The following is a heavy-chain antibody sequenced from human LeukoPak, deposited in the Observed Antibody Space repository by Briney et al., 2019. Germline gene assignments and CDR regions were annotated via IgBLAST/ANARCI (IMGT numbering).Heavy chain of an antibody. CDR1: GYTFTSYA. J-gene: IGHJ4*02. CDR2: ISAYNGNT. V-gene: IGHV1-18*01. Sequence: GASVKVSCKASGYTFTSYAMNWVRQAPGQGLEWMGWISAYNGNTNYAQKLQGRVTMTTDTSTSTAYMELRSLRSDDTAVYYCARIGYCSSTSCYAFDYWGQGTLVTVSS. CDR3: ARIGYCSSTSCYAFDY. D-gene: IGHD2-2*01.